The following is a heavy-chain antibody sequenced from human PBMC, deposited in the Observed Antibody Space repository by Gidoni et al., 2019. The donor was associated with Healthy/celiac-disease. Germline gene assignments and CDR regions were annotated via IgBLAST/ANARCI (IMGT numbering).Heavy chain of an antibody. CDR3: TTDLAGYYYDSSGYYYGGY. CDR1: GFTFSNAW. Sequence: EVQLVESGGGLVKPGGSLRLSCAASGFTFSNAWMSWVRQAPGKGLEWVGRIKSKTDGGTTDYAAPVKGRFTISRDDSKNTLYLQMNSLKTEDTAVYYCTTDLAGYYYDSSGYYYGGYWGQGTLVTVSS. D-gene: IGHD3-22*01. V-gene: IGHV3-15*01. J-gene: IGHJ4*02. CDR2: IKSKTDGGTT.